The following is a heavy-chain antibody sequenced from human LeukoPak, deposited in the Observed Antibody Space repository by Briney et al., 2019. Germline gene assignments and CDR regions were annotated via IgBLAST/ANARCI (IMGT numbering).Heavy chain of an antibody. D-gene: IGHD3-10*01. Sequence: SLRLSCAASGFTFADYAMHWVRQAPGKGLEWVSGISWNSGSIDYADSVKGRFTISRDNAKKSLYLQMDSLSPEDTALYYCSKGNYGMDVWGQGTTVTVSS. J-gene: IGHJ6*02. CDR1: GFTFADYA. CDR3: SKGNYGMDV. V-gene: IGHV3-9*01. CDR2: ISWNSGSI.